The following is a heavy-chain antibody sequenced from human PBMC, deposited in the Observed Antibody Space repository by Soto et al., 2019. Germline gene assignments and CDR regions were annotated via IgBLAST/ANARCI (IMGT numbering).Heavy chain of an antibody. V-gene: IGHV3-23*01. D-gene: IGHD2-2*01. CDR2: ISGSGGDT. J-gene: IGHJ4*02. CDR3: AKVVPTALDAYFDY. Sequence: EVQLLESGGGLVRPEGSLRLTCEASGFTFSSYAMAWLRQAPGKGLDWVSGISGSGGDTYYADSVTGRFAISRDNSKNKLFLQMNSLRVDDTALYYCAKVVPTALDAYFDYWGQGTLVTVSS. CDR1: GFTFSSYA.